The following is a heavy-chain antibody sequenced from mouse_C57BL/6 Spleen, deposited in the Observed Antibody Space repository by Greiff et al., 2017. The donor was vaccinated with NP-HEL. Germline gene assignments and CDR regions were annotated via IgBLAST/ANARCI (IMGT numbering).Heavy chain of an antibody. Sequence: QVQLKQPGAELVKPGASVKLSCKASGYTFTSYWMHWVKQRPGRGLEWIGRIDPNSGGTKYNEKFKSKATLTVDKPSSTAYMQLSSLTSEDSAVYYCAREKIGDDGYYRFDYWGQGTTLTVSS. D-gene: IGHD2-3*01. CDR1: GYTFTSYW. V-gene: IGHV1-72*01. CDR3: AREKIGDDGYYRFDY. CDR2: IDPNSGGT. J-gene: IGHJ2*01.